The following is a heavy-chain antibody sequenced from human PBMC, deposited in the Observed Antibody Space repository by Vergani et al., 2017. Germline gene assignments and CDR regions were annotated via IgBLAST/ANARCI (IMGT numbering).Heavy chain of an antibody. CDR2: INPNSGGT. J-gene: IGHJ5*02. D-gene: IGHD3-10*01. V-gene: IGHV1-2*02. CDR3: SREWYNGWYCGSGRPNWFDP. CDR1: GYTFIGYY. Sequence: QVQLVQSGAEVKKPGASVKVSCKASGYTFIGYYMHWVRQAPGQGLEWMGWINPNSGGTNYAQKFQGRVTMTRDTSISTAYMELSRLRSDDTAVYYCSREWYNGWYCGSGRPNWFDPWGQGTVVTVSS.